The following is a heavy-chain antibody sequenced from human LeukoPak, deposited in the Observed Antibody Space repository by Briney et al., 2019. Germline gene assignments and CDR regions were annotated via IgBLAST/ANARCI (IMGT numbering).Heavy chain of an antibody. CDR3: ARSRSGYHFDY. CDR2: ISSSGTTI. V-gene: IGHV3-48*01. CDR1: GFSFSGYS. J-gene: IGHJ4*02. Sequence: PRGSLRHSCAASGFSFSGYSMNCVRQAPGKGLEWVAYISSSGTTIYYRDSMKGGYTVSRDNAKNSMSLQMNSLRAEDTAVYYCARSRSGYHFDYWGQGTLVTVSS. D-gene: IGHD5-12*01.